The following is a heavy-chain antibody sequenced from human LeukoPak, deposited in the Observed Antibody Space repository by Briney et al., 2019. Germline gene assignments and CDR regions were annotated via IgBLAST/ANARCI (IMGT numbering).Heavy chain of an antibody. CDR1: GFTFTNYW. CDR3: ARGWVPSDITLK. D-gene: IGHD3-22*01. V-gene: IGHV3-74*01. J-gene: IGHJ3*01. Sequence: GGSLRLSCAASGFTFTNYWMHWVRQAPGKGLVWVSRINSDESDTNYADSGKGRFTISRDNARNTVYLQMNSLRAEDTAVYYCARGWVPSDITLKWGQGTMVTVSS. CDR2: INSDESDT.